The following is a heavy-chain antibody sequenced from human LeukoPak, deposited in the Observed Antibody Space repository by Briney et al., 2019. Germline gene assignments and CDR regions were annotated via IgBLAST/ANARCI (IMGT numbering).Heavy chain of an antibody. Sequence: GESLRLSCAASGFTLSSYAMHWVRQAPGKGLEWVAVISYDGSNKYYADSVKGRFTISRDNSKNTLYLQMNSLRAEDTAVYYCARLVEKYYYYYVDVWGKGTTVTISS. V-gene: IGHV3-30*04. J-gene: IGHJ6*03. CDR3: ARLVEKYYYYYVDV. CDR2: ISYDGSNK. CDR1: GFTLSSYA.